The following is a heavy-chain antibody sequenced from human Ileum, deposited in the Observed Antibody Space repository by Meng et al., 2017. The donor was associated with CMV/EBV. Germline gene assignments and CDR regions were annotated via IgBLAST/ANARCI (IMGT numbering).Heavy chain of an antibody. CDR1: GYSISSGYY. V-gene: IGHV4-38-2*02. CDR2: INHSGST. Sequence: SETLSLTCTVSGYSISSGYYWGWIRQPPGKGLEWIGEINHSGSTNYNPSLKSRVTISVDTSKNQFSLKLSSVTAADTAVYYCAREQYYDFWSGSSRYGMDVWGQGNTVNGAS. J-gene: IGHJ6*02. D-gene: IGHD3-3*01. CDR3: AREQYYDFWSGSSRYGMDV.